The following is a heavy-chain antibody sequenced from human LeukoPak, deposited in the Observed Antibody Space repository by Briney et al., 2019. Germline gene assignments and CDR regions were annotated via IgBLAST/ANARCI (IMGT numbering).Heavy chain of an antibody. CDR1: DDSITMYY. CDR3: ARGRVSSSTRYSTYYYFFYMDF. CDR2: VDHTGST. J-gene: IGHJ6*03. D-gene: IGHD4-11*01. Sequence: TSETLSLTCTVSDDSITMYYWTWIRQPPGKGLEWIGYVDHTGSTKFNPSLNGRVSISRDTSNNFFSLRLRSVTAADTAVYFCARGRVSSSTRYSTYYYFFYMDFWGKGTTVTVSS. V-gene: IGHV4-59*01.